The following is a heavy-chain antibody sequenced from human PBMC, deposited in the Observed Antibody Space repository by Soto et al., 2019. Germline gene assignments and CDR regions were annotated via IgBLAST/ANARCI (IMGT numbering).Heavy chain of an antibody. CDR2: IYYFGST. V-gene: IGHV4-39*02. D-gene: IGHD6-13*01. Sequence: QVQLQESGPGLVKPSETLALTCTVSGGSMRSRRYYWGWSRQPQGKGLEWLATIYYFGSTFYKPYINGRLSRSLDKTKKNLSLQLSSVTAADAAVYYWAVQVAPTMSSWGRVHSWGQGTLVAVSS. J-gene: IGHJ4*02. CDR1: GGSMRSRRYY. CDR3: AVQVAPTMSSWGRVHS.